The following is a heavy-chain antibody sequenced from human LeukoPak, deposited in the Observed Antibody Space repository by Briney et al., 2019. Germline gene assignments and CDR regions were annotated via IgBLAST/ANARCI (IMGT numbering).Heavy chain of an antibody. Sequence: SVKVSCKAAGGTFSSYAISWVRQAPGQGLEWMGRIIPIFGIANYAQKFQGRVTMTTDTSTNTAYMDLRSLRSDDTAVYYCARDIQDGDGHPFDYWGQGTLVTVSS. D-gene: IGHD5-24*01. CDR1: GGTFSSYA. CDR2: IIPIFGIA. V-gene: IGHV1-69*04. J-gene: IGHJ4*02. CDR3: ARDIQDGDGHPFDY.